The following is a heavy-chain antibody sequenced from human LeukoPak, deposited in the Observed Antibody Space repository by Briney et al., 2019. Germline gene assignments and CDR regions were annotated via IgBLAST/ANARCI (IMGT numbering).Heavy chain of an antibody. V-gene: IGHV3-30*18. CDR1: GFTFSSYG. Sequence: PGGSLRLSCAASGFTFSSYGMHWVRQAPGKGLEWVAVISYDGSNKYYADSVKGRFTISRDNSKNTLYLQMNSLRAEDTAVYYCAKYSRRAGYGGNSLEAYYYGMDVWGQGTTVTVSS. D-gene: IGHD4-23*01. CDR2: ISYDGSNK. J-gene: IGHJ6*02. CDR3: AKYSRRAGYGGNSLEAYYYGMDV.